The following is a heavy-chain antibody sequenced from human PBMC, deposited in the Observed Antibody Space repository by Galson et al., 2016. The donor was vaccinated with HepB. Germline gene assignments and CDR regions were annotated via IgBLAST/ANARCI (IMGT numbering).Heavy chain of an antibody. Sequence: ETLSLTCTVSGASISSSNYYWAWIRQPPGKGLEWIGSIYFSGNTYSHPSLKSRLTMSVDTSQNEFSLRLTSVTAADTALYYCAREYSNTWRLFDDWGQGALVTVSS. CDR1: GASISSSNYY. J-gene: IGHJ4*02. D-gene: IGHD6-13*01. V-gene: IGHV4-39*02. CDR3: AREYSNTWRLFDD. CDR2: IYFSGNT.